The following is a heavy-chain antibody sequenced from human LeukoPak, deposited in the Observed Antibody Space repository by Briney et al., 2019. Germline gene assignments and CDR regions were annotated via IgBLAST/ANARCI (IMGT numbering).Heavy chain of an antibody. CDR3: ARGKYCSSTSCYYYDY. J-gene: IGHJ4*02. Sequence: PGGSLRLSCAASGFTFSSYAMHWVRQAPGKGLEWVAVISYDGSNKYYADSVKGRFTISRDNSKNTLYLQMNSLRAEGTAVYYCARGKYCSSTSCYYYDYWGQGTLVTVSS. D-gene: IGHD2-2*01. V-gene: IGHV3-30-3*01. CDR2: ISYDGSNK. CDR1: GFTFSSYA.